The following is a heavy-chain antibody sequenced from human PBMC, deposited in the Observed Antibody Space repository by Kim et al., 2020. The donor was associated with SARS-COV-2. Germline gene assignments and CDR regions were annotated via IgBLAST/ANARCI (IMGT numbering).Heavy chain of an antibody. Sequence: SETLSLTCAVYGGSFSGYYWSWIRQPPGKGLEWIGEINHSGSTNYNPSLKSRVTISVDTSKNQFSLKLSSVTAADTAVYYCARGLSARGYSSSSFWFDPWGRGTLVTVSS. D-gene: IGHD6-6*01. CDR2: INHSGST. CDR3: ARGLSARGYSSSSFWFDP. V-gene: IGHV4-34*01. CDR1: GGSFSGYY. J-gene: IGHJ5*02.